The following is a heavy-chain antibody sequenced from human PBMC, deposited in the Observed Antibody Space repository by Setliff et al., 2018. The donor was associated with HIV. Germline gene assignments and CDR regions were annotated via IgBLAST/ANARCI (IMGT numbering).Heavy chain of an antibody. CDR3: ARQFSNSLDH. Sequence: ASVKVSCKASEYTFTDYFIHWVRQAPGQGLEWMGWISPYNGDTKVLQNFRGRVTMTRDTSINTAYLELTGLTSDYTAMYYCARQFSNSLDHWGQGTLVTVSS. V-gene: IGHV1-2*02. J-gene: IGHJ4*02. CDR2: ISPYNGDT. D-gene: IGHD7-27*01. CDR1: EYTFTDYF.